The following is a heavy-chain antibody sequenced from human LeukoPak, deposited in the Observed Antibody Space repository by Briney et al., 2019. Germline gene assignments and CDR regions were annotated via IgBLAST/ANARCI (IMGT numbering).Heavy chain of an antibody. D-gene: IGHD2-2*01. CDR3: ARELGYCSSTSCPPFFQH. J-gene: IGHJ1*01. Sequence: ASVKVSCKASGYTFTSYGISWVRQAPGQGLEWMGWINPNSGGTNYAQKFQGRVTMTRDTSISTAYMELSRLRSDDTAVYYCARELGYCSSTSCPPFFQHWGQGTLVTVSS. CDR2: INPNSGGT. CDR1: GYTFTSYG. V-gene: IGHV1-2*02.